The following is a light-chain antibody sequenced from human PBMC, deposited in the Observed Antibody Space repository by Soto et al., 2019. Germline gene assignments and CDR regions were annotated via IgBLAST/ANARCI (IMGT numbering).Light chain of an antibody. CDR2: DNN. J-gene: IGLJ3*02. CDR3: QSYDSSLSACV. V-gene: IGLV1-40*01. CDR1: SSNIGAGYD. Sequence: QAVVTQPPSVSGAPGQRVTIYCTGSSSNIGAGYDVHWYQQLPGTAPKLLIYDNNDRPTGVPDRFSGSKSGTSASLAITGLQAEVEADYYCQSYDSSLSACVFGGGTKLTVL.